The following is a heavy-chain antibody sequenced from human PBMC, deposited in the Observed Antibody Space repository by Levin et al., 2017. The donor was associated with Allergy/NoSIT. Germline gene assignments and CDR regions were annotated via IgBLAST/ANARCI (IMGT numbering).Heavy chain of an antibody. CDR3: ARGSPTGVLMVYAPLDY. Sequence: GESLKISCAASGFTFSSYGMHWVRQAPGKGLEWVAVIWYDGSNKYYADSVKGRFTISRDNSKNTLYLQMNSLRAEDTAVYYCARGSPTGVLMVYAPLDYWGQGTLVTVSS. CDR1: GFTFSSYG. V-gene: IGHV3-33*01. CDR2: IWYDGSNK. J-gene: IGHJ4*02. D-gene: IGHD2-8*01.